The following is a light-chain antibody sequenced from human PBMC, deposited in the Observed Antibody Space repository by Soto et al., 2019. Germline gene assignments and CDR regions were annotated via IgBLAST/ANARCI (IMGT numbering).Light chain of an antibody. V-gene: IGLV3-21*02. Sequence: SYELTQPPSVSVAPGQTARITCGGTNIGRKSVHWYQQKPGQAPVVVVYDDRDRPSGIPERFSGSNSGNTASLTVSGLQAADEADYFCKSYAGSNTDVFGSGTKLTVL. CDR3: KSYAGSNTDV. CDR1: NIGRKS. CDR2: DDR. J-gene: IGLJ1*01.